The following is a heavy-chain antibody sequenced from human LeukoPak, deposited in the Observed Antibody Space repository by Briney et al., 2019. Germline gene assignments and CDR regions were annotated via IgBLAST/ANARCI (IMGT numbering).Heavy chain of an antibody. CDR3: ARDSRSSTSHYYYYGMDV. J-gene: IGHJ6*02. D-gene: IGHD2-2*01. CDR2: ISSNGGST. V-gene: IGHV3-64*01. CDR1: GFTFSSYA. Sequence: GGSLRLSCAASGFTFSSYAMHWVRQAPGKGLEYVSAISSNGGSTYYANSVKGRFTISRDNSKNTPYLQMGSLRAEDMAVYYCARDSRSSTSHYYYYGMDVWGQGTTVTVSS.